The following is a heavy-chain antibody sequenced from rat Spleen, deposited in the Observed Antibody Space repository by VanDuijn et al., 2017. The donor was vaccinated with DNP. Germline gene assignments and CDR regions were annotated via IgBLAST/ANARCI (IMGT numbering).Heavy chain of an antibody. CDR2: IKAKSKNYAT. V-gene: IGHV6-6*01. Sequence: EVQILESGGGLVQPGSSLKLSCATSGFTFSTAWLYWYRQFPDKRLKWVARIKAKSKNYATDYTESVKGRFTIPRDDAKSSVYRRVNNLKEEDTASYYCSWPGDWGQGTLVTVSS. CDR1: GFTFSTAW. J-gene: IGHJ3*01. CDR3: SWPGD.